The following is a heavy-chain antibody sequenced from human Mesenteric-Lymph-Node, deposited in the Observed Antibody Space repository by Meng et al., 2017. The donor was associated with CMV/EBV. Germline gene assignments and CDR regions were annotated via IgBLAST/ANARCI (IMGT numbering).Heavy chain of an antibody. CDR2: ISSSGSTI. Sequence: GESLKISCAVSGFTFSSYSMNWVRQAPGKGLEWVSSISSSGSTIHYVDSVKGRFTISRDNAKKSLYLQMNSLRAEDTAVYYCARGGLSARNDYWGQGTLVTVSS. D-gene: IGHD6-6*01. CDR3: ARGGLSARNDY. J-gene: IGHJ4*02. V-gene: IGHV3-21*04. CDR1: GFTFSSYS.